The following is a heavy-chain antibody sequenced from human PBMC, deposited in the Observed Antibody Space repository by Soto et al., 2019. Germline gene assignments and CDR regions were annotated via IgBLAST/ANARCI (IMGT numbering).Heavy chain of an antibody. CDR1: RFTFSSYA. Sequence: EMQLLESGGGLVQPGGSLRLSCAASRFTFSSYAMSWVRQAPGKGLEWVSAVSGSGSSTYYADSVKGRFTISRDNSKNTLYLQMNSLRAEDTALYYCAKDTTQTPDDAFDIWGQGTMVTVSS. CDR3: AKDTTQTPDDAFDI. CDR2: VSGSGSST. V-gene: IGHV3-23*01. D-gene: IGHD1-26*01. J-gene: IGHJ3*02.